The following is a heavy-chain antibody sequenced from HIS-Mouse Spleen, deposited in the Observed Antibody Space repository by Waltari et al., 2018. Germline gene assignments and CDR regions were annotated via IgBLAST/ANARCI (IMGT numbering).Heavy chain of an antibody. D-gene: IGHD6-13*01. J-gene: IGHJ3*02. CDR2: IIPILGIA. CDR1: GGTFRSYA. V-gene: IGHV1-69*04. CDR3: ARHPEIAAAVGAFDI. Sequence: QVQLVQSGAEVKKPGSSVKVSCKASGGTFRSYAISWVRPAPGQGLEWMGRIIPILGIANYAQKFQGRVTITADKSTSTAYMELSSLRSEDTAVYYCARHPEIAAAVGAFDIWGQGTMVTVSS.